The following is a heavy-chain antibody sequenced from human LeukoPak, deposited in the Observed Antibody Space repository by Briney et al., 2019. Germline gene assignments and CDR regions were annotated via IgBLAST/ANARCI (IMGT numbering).Heavy chain of an antibody. CDR3: ARGRMKLLWFGELSFRPAVWFDP. J-gene: IGHJ5*02. D-gene: IGHD3-10*01. CDR1: GGSFSGYY. Sequence: SETLSLTCTVYGGSFSGYYWSWLRHPPGKGLEWIGEINHSGSTNYNPSLKSRVTISVDTSKNQFSLKLSAVTAADTAVYYCARGRMKLLWFGELSFRPAVWFDPWGQGTLVTVSS. V-gene: IGHV4-34*01. CDR2: INHSGST.